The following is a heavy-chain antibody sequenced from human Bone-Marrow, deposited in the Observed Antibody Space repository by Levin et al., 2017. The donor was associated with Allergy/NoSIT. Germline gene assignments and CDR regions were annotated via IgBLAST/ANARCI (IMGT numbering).Heavy chain of an antibody. D-gene: IGHD2-21*02. J-gene: IGHJ4*02. Sequence: PGESLKISCVASGFSFLFHGMSWVRQAPGKGLEWVAGISGSGDDTYYADSVKGRFTISRDNSKNTLYLQVDTLRAEDTAIYYCASLRSVMFTATYFEYWGPGTLVTVSS. CDR3: ASLRSVMFTATYFEY. V-gene: IGHV3-23*01. CDR1: GFSFLFHG. CDR2: ISGSGDDT.